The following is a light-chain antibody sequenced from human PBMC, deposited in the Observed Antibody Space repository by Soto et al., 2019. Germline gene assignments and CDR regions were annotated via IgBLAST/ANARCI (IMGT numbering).Light chain of an antibody. CDR3: QQRGNWHLT. CDR2: DAS. J-gene: IGKJ4*01. V-gene: IGKV3D-11*02. Sequence: ETVLTQSPATLSLSPGERATLSCRASQNIRDYLIWYQQKPGQAPRLLIYDASSRATGVPARFSGSGFGTDVTLILNNLVPEDFAVYYCQQRGNWHLTLGGGTKVEI. CDR1: QNIRDY.